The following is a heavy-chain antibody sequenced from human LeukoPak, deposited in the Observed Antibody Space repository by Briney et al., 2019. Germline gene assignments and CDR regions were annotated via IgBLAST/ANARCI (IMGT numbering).Heavy chain of an antibody. CDR3: ARDAGRSGYGIFDY. CDR2: IKQDGSEK. Sequence: GGSLRLSCAASGFTFSTYWMTWVRQAPGKGLEWVASIKQDGSEKLYVDSVRGRFTTSRDNAKNSVYLQMNSLRAEDTAVYYCARDAGRSGYGIFDYWGQGTLVTVSS. CDR1: GFTFSTYW. V-gene: IGHV3-7*03. D-gene: IGHD5-12*01. J-gene: IGHJ4*02.